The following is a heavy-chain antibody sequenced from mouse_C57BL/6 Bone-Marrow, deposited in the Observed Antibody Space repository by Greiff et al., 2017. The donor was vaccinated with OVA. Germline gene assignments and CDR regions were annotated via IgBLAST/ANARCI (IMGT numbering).Heavy chain of an antibody. Sequence: LVESGGDLVKPGGSLKLSCAASGFTFSSYGMSWVRQTPDKRLEWVATISSGGSYTYYPDSVKGRFTISRDNAKNTLYLQMSSLKSEDTAMYYCARLRITTVVDYYAMDYWGQGTSVTVSS. CDR2: ISSGGSYT. D-gene: IGHD1-1*01. CDR1: GFTFSSYG. CDR3: ARLRITTVVDYYAMDY. J-gene: IGHJ4*01. V-gene: IGHV5-6*01.